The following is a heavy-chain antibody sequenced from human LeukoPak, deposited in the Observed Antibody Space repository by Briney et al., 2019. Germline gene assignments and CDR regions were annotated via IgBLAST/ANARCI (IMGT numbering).Heavy chain of an antibody. D-gene: IGHD2-15*01. CDR3: ARATHRVVADYFDY. Sequence: PGGSLRLSCAASGFTFSSYWMSWVRQAPGKGLEWVANIKQDGSEKYYVDSVKDRFTISRDNAKNSLYLQMNSLRAEDTAVYYCARATHRVVADYFDYWGQGTLVTVSS. V-gene: IGHV3-7*01. J-gene: IGHJ4*02. CDR1: GFTFSSYW. CDR2: IKQDGSEK.